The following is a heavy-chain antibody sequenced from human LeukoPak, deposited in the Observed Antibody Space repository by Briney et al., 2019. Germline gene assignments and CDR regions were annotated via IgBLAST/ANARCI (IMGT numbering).Heavy chain of an antibody. D-gene: IGHD1-14*01. V-gene: IGHV1-46*01. CDR1: GYTFISYY. CDR3: ARDGGATEYYFDY. CDR2: IHPSGGST. Sequence: ASVKVSCKPSGYTFISYYMHWVRQAPGQGLEWMGIIHPSGGSTRYAQKFQGRVTMTRDMSTSTVYMELSSLRSEDTAVYYCARDGGATEYYFDYWGQGTLVTVSS. J-gene: IGHJ4*02.